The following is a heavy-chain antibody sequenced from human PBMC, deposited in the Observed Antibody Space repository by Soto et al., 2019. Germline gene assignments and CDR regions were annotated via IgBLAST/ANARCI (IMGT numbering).Heavy chain of an antibody. CDR2: MNPNSGNT. V-gene: IGHV1-8*01. CDR3: ARGGYDFWRGGSYGMDV. CDR1: GYTFTSYY. Sequence: GASVKVSCKASGYTFTSYYFNWLRQATGQGLGWMGWMNPNSGNTGYAQKFQDGDTMTRNTSISTAYLEMSRMRSEDTAVYYCARGGYDFWRGGSYGMDVWGQGTTVTVSS. J-gene: IGHJ6*02. D-gene: IGHD3-3*01.